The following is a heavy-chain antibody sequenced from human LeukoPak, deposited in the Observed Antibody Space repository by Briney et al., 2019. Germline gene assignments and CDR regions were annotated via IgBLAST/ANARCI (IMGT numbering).Heavy chain of an antibody. V-gene: IGHV3-23*01. D-gene: IGHD3-22*01. CDR2: ISASGIST. CDR1: GFTFGSYA. Sequence: GGSLRLSCAASGFTFGSYAMSWVRQAPGKGLEWVSAISASGISTYYADSVKGRFTISRDKSENTLYLRMNSLRAEDTAVYYCAKGYYDSAEGHFDHWAREPWSPSPQ. CDR3: AKGYYDSAEGHFDH. J-gene: IGHJ4*02.